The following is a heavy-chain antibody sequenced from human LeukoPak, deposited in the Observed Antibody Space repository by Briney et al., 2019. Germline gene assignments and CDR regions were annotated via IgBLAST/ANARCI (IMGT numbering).Heavy chain of an antibody. CDR3: ARAPPYYDILTGYCSFDY. Sequence: GGSLRLSCAASGFTFSSYWMSWVRQAPGKGLEWVANIKQDGSEKYYVDSVKGRFTISRDNAKNSLYLQMNSLRAEDTAVYYCARAPPYYDILTGYCSFDYGGQGTLVTVSP. D-gene: IGHD3-9*01. CDR2: IKQDGSEK. J-gene: IGHJ4*02. CDR1: GFTFSSYW. V-gene: IGHV3-7*01.